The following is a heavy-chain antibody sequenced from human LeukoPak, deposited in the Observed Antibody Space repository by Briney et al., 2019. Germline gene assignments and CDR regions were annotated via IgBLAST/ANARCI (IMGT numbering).Heavy chain of an antibody. D-gene: IGHD3-10*01. CDR3: AANYGSGSSPLDY. J-gene: IGHJ4*02. Sequence: GGSLILSCAASGFTFSSYSTNWVRQAPGKGLEWVSSISSSSSYIYYAESVKGRFTISRDNAKNSLYLQMNSLRAEDTAVYYCAANYGSGSSPLDYWGQGTLVTVSS. CDR1: GFTFSSYS. V-gene: IGHV3-21*01. CDR2: ISSSSSYI.